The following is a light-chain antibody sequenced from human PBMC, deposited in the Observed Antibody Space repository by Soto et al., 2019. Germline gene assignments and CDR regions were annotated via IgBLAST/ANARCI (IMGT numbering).Light chain of an antibody. CDR1: SSDVGGYNY. Sequence: QSALTQPASVSGSPGQSMTISCPGTSSDVGGYNYVSWYQQHPGKAPKLMIYDVSNRPSGVSNRFSGSKSGNTASLTISGLQAQDEADYYCSSYTSRSTPGHVFGTGTKLTVL. V-gene: IGLV2-14*01. CDR2: DVS. J-gene: IGLJ1*01. CDR3: SSYTSRSTPGHV.